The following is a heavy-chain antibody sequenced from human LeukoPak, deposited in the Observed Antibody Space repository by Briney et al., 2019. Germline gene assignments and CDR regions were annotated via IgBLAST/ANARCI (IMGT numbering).Heavy chain of an antibody. D-gene: IGHD3-16*02. V-gene: IGHV1-46*01. CDR2: INPSGGST. CDR3: ARAGYRQNYDYVWGSYRYPFVY. Sequence: ASVKVSCKASGYTFTSYYMHWVRQAPGQGLEWMGIINPSGGSTSYAQKFQGRVTMTRDTSTSTVYMELSSLRSEDTAVYYCARAGYRQNYDYVWGSYRYPFVYWGQGTLVTVSS. CDR1: GYTFTSYY. J-gene: IGHJ4*02.